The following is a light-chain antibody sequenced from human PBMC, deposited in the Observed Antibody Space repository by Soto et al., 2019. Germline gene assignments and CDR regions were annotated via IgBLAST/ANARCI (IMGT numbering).Light chain of an antibody. V-gene: IGLV1-40*01. J-gene: IGLJ1*01. CDR3: QSNDNGLSGSDV. Sequence: QSALTQPPSVSGAPGQRVTISCTGSSSNIGAGYDVNWYQQLPETAPKLLIFGDSNRPSGVPGRFSGSKSGTSASLVITGLQADDEADYYCQSNDNGLSGSDVFGTGTKVTVL. CDR2: GDS. CDR1: SSNIGAGYD.